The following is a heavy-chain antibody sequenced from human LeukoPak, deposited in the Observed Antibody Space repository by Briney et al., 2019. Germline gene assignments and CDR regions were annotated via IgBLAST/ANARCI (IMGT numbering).Heavy chain of an antibody. Sequence: SETLSLTCTVSGGCISSYYWSWIRQPPGKGLEWIGYIYYSGSTNYNPSLKSRVTISVDTSKNQFSLKLSSVTAADTAVYYCARDRPGGSSLDYWGQGTLVTVSS. J-gene: IGHJ4*02. CDR1: GGCISSYY. CDR3: ARDRPGGSSLDY. D-gene: IGHD6-13*01. V-gene: IGHV4-59*01. CDR2: IYYSGST.